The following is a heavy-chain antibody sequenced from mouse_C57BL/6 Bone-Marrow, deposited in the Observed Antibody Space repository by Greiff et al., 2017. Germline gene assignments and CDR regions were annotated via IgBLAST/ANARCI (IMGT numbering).Heavy chain of an antibody. CDR2: IDPADGDT. CDR3: ARKYYGSSYRYFDV. Sequence: EVQLQESGAELVKPGASVKLSCTASGFNFTDYYMHWVKQRTEQGLEWIGRIDPADGDTNYAPKFQGKATITADPSSNTAYLQLSSLTSEDSAVYYCARKYYGSSYRYFDVWGTGTTVTVSS. D-gene: IGHD1-1*01. V-gene: IGHV14-2*01. CDR1: GFNFTDYY. J-gene: IGHJ1*03.